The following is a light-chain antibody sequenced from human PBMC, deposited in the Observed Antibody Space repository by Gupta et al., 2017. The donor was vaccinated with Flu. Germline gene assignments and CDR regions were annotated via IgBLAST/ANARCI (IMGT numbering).Light chain of an antibody. CDR1: SSDVGGYNY. V-gene: IGLV2-14*01. CDR3: SSYTSSSLWV. J-gene: IGLJ3*02. CDR2: EVS. Sequence: SALTQPASVSGSPGQSITLSCTGTSSDVGGYNYVSWYQQHPGKAPKLMIYEVSNRPSGVSSRFSGSKSGNPASLTISVLQAEDEADYYCSSYTSSSLWVFGGGTKLTVL.